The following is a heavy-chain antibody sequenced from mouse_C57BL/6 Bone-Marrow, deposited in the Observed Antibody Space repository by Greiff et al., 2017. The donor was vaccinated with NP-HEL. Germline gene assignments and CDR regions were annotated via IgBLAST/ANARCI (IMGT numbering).Heavy chain of an antibody. Sequence: QVQLKQSGAELARPGASVKLSCKASGYTFTSYGISWVKQRTGQGLEWIGEIYPRSGNTYYNEKFKGKATLTADKSSSTAYMELRSLTSEDSAVYFCARGVTGTWAYWGQGTLVTVSA. D-gene: IGHD4-1*01. CDR1: GYTFTSYG. CDR3: ARGVTGTWAY. J-gene: IGHJ3*01. V-gene: IGHV1-81*01. CDR2: IYPRSGNT.